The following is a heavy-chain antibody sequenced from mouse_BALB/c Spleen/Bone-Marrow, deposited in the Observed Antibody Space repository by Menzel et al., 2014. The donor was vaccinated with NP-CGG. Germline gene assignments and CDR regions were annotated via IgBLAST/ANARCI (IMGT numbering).Heavy chain of an antibody. V-gene: IGHV2-9*02. Sequence: VQGVESGPGLVSPSQRLSITCTVSGFSLTSYGVHWVRQPPGKGLEWLGVIWAGGSTNYNSALMSRLSISKDDSKSQVFLKMNSLQTDDTAMYYCAREATMITWFAYWGQGTLVTVSA. J-gene: IGHJ3*01. CDR2: IWAGGST. CDR1: GFSLTSYG. D-gene: IGHD2-4*01. CDR3: AREATMITWFAY.